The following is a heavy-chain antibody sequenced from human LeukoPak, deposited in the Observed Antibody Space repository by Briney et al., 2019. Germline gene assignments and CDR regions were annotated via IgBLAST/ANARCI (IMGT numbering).Heavy chain of an antibody. D-gene: IGHD3-22*01. V-gene: IGHV3-21*01. Sequence: GGSLRLSCAASGFTFSSYSMNWVRQAPGKGLEWVSSISSSSSYIYYADSVKGRFTISRDDAKNSLYLQMNSLRAEDTAVYYCARDSLYYDSSGLLFDYWGQGTLVTVSS. CDR1: GFTFSSYS. CDR3: ARDSLYYDSSGLLFDY. CDR2: ISSSSSYI. J-gene: IGHJ4*02.